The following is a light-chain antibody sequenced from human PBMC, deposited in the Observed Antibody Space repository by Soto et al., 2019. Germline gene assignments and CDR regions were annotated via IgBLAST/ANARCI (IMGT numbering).Light chain of an antibody. V-gene: IGKV3-15*01. Sequence: IVMTQSPATLSVAPGGRVTFSCRASQGISNKVSWYQHKPGHGPRAPLPGVFHGATGVPARFRGRWSGNEFTFTLNRLPFEDWANFYCQQYHTWPVNFGGGTKVDI. J-gene: IGKJ4*01. CDR1: QGISNK. CDR2: GVF. CDR3: QQYHTWPVN.